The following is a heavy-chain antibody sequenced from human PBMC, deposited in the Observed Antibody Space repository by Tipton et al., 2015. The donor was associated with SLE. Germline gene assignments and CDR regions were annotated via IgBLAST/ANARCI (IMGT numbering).Heavy chain of an antibody. CDR2: IKSDGGDT. D-gene: IGHD2-15*01. CDR1: GFTFNSYW. V-gene: IGHV3-74*01. CDR3: VGGHGGADI. J-gene: IGHJ3*02. Sequence: GSLRLSCAASGFTFNSYWMHWVRQSPGKGLVWVSRIKSDGGDTIYADSVKDRFTISRDNAKNTLYLQMNSLRAEDTAVYYCVGGHGGADIWGQGTMVTVSS.